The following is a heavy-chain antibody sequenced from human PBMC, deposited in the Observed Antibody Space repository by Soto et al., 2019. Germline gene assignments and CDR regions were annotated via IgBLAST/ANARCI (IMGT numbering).Heavy chain of an antibody. CDR1: RNTFSSYT. V-gene: IGHV1-69*02. D-gene: IGHD3-3*01. CDR2: IIPIFGIA. CDR3: AFGVNREENYFYMEL. Sequence: QVQLVQSGAEVKKPGSSVKVSCKASRNTFSSYTITWVRQAPGQGPEWMGRIIPIFGIANYAQKFQGRVTITADQAPSTAYMELSSLRSDDTAVYYCAFGVNREENYFYMELWGKGTTVTVCS. J-gene: IGHJ6*03.